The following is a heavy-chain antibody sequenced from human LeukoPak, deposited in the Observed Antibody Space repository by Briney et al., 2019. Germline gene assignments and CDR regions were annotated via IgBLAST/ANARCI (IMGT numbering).Heavy chain of an antibody. V-gene: IGHV1-2*02. CDR2: INPNSGGT. Sequence: GAPVKVYCKASGYTFTGYNMHWVRQAPGQGLEWMGWINPNSGGTNYAQKFQGRVTMTRDTSITTAYMELGRLRSDDTAVYYCARERSWLDPWGQGTLVTVSS. J-gene: IGHJ5*02. CDR3: ARERSWLDP. CDR1: GYTFTGYN.